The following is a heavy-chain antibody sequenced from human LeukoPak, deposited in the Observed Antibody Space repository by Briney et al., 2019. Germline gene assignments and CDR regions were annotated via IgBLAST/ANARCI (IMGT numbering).Heavy chain of an antibody. Sequence: ASVKVSCKASGYTFTGYYIHWVRQAPGQGLEWMGWINPNSGDTNYAQKFQGRVTMTRDTSITTAYMELSNLRSDDPAVYYCARERDTARFDYWGQGTLVTVSS. CDR1: GYTFTGYY. CDR3: ARERDTARFDY. CDR2: INPNSGDT. V-gene: IGHV1-2*02. J-gene: IGHJ4*02. D-gene: IGHD5-18*01.